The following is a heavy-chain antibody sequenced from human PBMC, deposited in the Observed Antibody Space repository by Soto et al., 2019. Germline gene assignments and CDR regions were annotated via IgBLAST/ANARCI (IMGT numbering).Heavy chain of an antibody. CDR3: AKDRAFWSGTHDAFDI. D-gene: IGHD3-3*01. J-gene: IGHJ3*02. CDR1: EFTFSSYG. CDR2: ISYDGSNK. V-gene: IGHV3-30*18. Sequence: GGSLRLSCGASEFTFSSYGMHWVRQAPGKGLEWLSVISYDGSNKYYTDSVKGRFTISRDNSKNTLYLQMNSLRGEDTAVYYCAKDRAFWSGTHDAFDIWGQGTMVTF.